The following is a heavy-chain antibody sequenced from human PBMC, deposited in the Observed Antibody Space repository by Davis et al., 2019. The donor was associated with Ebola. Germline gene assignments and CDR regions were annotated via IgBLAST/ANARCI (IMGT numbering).Heavy chain of an antibody. Sequence: PSETLSLTCTVSGGSISSYYWSWIRQPPGKGLEWIGRIYTSGSTNYNPSLKSRVTMSVGTSKNQFSLKLSSVTAADTAVYYCARGRPYYYYGMDVWGQGTTVTVSS. CDR1: GGSISSYY. CDR2: IYTSGST. V-gene: IGHV4-4*07. CDR3: ARGRPYYYYGMDV. J-gene: IGHJ6*02.